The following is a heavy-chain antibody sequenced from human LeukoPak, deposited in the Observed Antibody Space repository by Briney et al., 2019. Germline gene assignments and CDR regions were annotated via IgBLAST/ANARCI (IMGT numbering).Heavy chain of an antibody. CDR2: ISSSSSFI. D-gene: IGHD5-18*01. J-gene: IGHJ4*02. CDR3: ARDSGDTAMVR. V-gene: IGHV3-21*01. CDR1: GFTFSSYG. Sequence: GRSLRLSCAASGFTFSSYGMHWVRQAPGKGLEWVSSISSSSSFIYYADSVKGRFTISRDNAKNSLYLQLNSLRAEDTAVYYCARDSGDTAMVRWGQGTLVTVSS.